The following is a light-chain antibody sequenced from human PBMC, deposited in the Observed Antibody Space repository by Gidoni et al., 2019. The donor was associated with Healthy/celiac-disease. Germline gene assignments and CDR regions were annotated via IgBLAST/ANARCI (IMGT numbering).Light chain of an antibody. CDR1: QIVSSSY. J-gene: IGKJ5*01. CDR2: GAS. V-gene: IGKV3-20*01. CDR3: QQYGSSPPIT. Sequence: EIAVTQSPGTLSLSTGERANLSCRASQIVSSSYLSWYQQKPGQAPRLLIYGASSRATGIPDRFSGSGSGTDFTLTISRLEPEDFAVYYCQQYGSSPPITFGQGTRLEIK.